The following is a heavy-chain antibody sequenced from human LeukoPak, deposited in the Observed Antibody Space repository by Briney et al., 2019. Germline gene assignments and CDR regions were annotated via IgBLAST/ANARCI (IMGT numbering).Heavy chain of an antibody. D-gene: IGHD5-12*01. CDR3: ARLPGGGVATIFSYYFDY. CDR2: IYHNGRT. V-gene: IGHV4-59*01. J-gene: IGHJ4*02. Sequence: SETLSLTCTVSGASFSNDYWSWVRQAPGKGLEWIGYIYHNGRTNYSPSLKSRITMSIDTSQNQFSLKLTSVTAADTAVYYCARLPGGGVATIFSYYFDYWGQGTLVTVSS. CDR1: GASFSNDY.